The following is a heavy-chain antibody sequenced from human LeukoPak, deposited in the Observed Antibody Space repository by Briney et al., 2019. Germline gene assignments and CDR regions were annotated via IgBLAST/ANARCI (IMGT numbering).Heavy chain of an antibody. D-gene: IGHD2-2*02. CDR2: IWYDGSNK. CDR1: GFTFSSYG. V-gene: IGHV3-33*01. CDR3: ARDILDIVVVPAAIPGCYYYGMDV. Sequence: GGSLRLSCAASGFTFSSYGMHWVRQAPGKGLEWVAVIWYDGSNKYYADSVKGRFTISRDNSKNTLYLQMNSLRAEDTAVYYCARDILDIVVVPAAIPGCYYYGMDVWGQGTTVTVSS. J-gene: IGHJ6*02.